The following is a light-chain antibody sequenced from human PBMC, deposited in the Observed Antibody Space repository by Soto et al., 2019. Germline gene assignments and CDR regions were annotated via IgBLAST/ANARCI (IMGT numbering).Light chain of an antibody. CDR2: AAS. CDR1: QGIRNY. J-gene: IGKJ4*01. V-gene: IGKV1-17*01. Sequence: DIQMTQSPSSLSSSVGGRSTITCRARQGIRNYLGWYQQKPGKAPKRLIYAASSLQSGVPSRFSGSGSGTEFTLTISSLQPEDFATYYCLQHNGYPLTFGGGTKVEIK. CDR3: LQHNGYPLT.